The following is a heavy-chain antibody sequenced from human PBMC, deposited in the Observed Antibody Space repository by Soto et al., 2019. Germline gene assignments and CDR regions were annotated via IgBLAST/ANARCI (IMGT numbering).Heavy chain of an antibody. V-gene: IGHV3-23*04. D-gene: IGHD1-26*01. Sequence: EVQLVESGGGLVQPGVSLRLSCEASGFTFSNYAMSWVRQGPGKGLEWVSTVGDGGGRTYYADSVKGRFTISRDNSKNTLFLQMNSLRAEDTAVYYCARKGIVEGRNQDAFDIWGQGTMVIVSS. J-gene: IGHJ3*02. CDR3: ARKGIVEGRNQDAFDI. CDR1: GFTFSNYA. CDR2: VGDGGGRT.